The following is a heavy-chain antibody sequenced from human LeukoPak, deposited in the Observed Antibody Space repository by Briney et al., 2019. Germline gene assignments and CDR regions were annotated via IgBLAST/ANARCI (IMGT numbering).Heavy chain of an antibody. CDR2: IKQDGSEK. J-gene: IGHJ6*03. CDR1: GFTFSSYW. D-gene: IGHD6-13*01. Sequence: GGSLRLSCAASGFTFSSYWMSWVRQAPGKGLEWVANIKQDGSEKYYVDSVKGRFTISRDNAKNSLYLQMNSLRAEDTAVYYCARERQQLVRHYYYYMDVWGKGTTVTVSS. CDR3: ARERQQLVRHYYYYMDV. V-gene: IGHV3-7*01.